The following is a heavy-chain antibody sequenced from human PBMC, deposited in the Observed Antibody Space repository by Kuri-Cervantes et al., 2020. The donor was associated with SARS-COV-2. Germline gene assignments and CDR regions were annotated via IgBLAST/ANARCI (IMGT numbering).Heavy chain of an antibody. D-gene: IGHD3-3*01. Sequence: LRLSCTVSGGSISSSSYYWGWIRQPPGKGLEWIGSIYYSGSTYYNPSLKSRVTISVDTSKNQFSLKLSSVTAADTAVYYCARQMMSSITIFGVVITRNWFDPWGQGTLVTVSS. CDR3: ARQMMSSITIFGVVITRNWFDP. CDR2: IYYSGST. CDR1: GGSISSSSYY. V-gene: IGHV4-39*01. J-gene: IGHJ5*02.